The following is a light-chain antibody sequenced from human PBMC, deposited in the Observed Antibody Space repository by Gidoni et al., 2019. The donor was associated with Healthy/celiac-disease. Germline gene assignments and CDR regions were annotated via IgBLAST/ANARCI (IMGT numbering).Light chain of an antibody. J-gene: IGKJ4*01. Sequence: DIQMTQSPSSLSASVGDRVTITCRASQSISSYLNWYQQKPGKAPKLLIYAAYSLQSGVPSRFSGSGAGTDFTITISSLQPEDFATYYCQQSYSTLTFGGGTKVEIK. CDR2: AAY. CDR1: QSISSY. V-gene: IGKV1-39*01. CDR3: QQSYSTLT.